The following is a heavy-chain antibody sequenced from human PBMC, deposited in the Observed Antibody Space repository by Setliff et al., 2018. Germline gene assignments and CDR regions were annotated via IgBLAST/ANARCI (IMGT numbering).Heavy chain of an antibody. CDR1: GFTVSSNY. D-gene: IGHD3-16*01. CDR3: ARDGGEY. J-gene: IGHJ4*02. CDR2: IWYDGSNE. Sequence: PGGSLRLSCAASGFTVSSNYMSWVRQAPGKGLEWVAVIWYDGSNEYYADSVKGRFSISRDNSKNTLSLQMNSLRAEDTAVYYCARDGGEYWGQGTLVTVSS. V-gene: IGHV3-33*08.